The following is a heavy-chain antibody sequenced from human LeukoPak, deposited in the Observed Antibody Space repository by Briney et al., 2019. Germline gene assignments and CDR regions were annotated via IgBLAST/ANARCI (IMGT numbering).Heavy chain of an antibody. CDR3: AKDNRRSLFSDYEFFDY. V-gene: IGHV3-30*18. J-gene: IGHJ4*02. CDR2: ISYDGNHE. CDR1: GFTFTYYG. Sequence: GGSLRLSCAASGFTFTYYGMHWVRQAPGKGLERVAAISYDGNHEFYADSVKGRFTISRDNSKNTLYLQMNSLRAEDTALYYCAKDNRRSLFSDYEFFDYWGQGTLVTVSS. D-gene: IGHD5-12*01.